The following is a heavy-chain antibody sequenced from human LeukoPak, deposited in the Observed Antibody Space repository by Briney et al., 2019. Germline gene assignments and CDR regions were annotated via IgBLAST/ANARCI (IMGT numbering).Heavy chain of an antibody. Sequence: GASVKVSCKASGYTFTSYGISWVRQAPGQGLEWMGWISAYNGNTNYAQKLQGRVTMTTDTSTSTAYMELRSLRSDDTAVYYCARVKDDSSGYYYVDEYFQHWGQGTMVTVSS. V-gene: IGHV1-18*01. CDR3: ARVKDDSSGYYYVDEYFQH. CDR1: GYTFTSYG. J-gene: IGHJ1*01. CDR2: ISAYNGNT. D-gene: IGHD3-22*01.